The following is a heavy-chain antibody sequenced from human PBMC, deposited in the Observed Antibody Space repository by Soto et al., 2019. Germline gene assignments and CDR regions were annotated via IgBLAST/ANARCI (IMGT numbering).Heavy chain of an antibody. V-gene: IGHV4-31*03. J-gene: IGHJ4*02. CDR3: ARDLSSAYYFDY. CDR1: GGSISSGGYY. CDR2: IYYSGST. D-gene: IGHD6-6*01. Sequence: SETLSLTCTVSGGSISSGGYYWSWIRQHPGKGLEWIGYIYYSGSTYYNPSLKSRVTISVDTSKNQFSLKLSSVTAADTAVYYCARDLSSAYYFDYWGQGTLVTVSS.